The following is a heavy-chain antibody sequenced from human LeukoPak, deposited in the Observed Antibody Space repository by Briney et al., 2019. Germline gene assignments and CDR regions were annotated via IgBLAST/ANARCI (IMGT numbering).Heavy chain of an antibody. J-gene: IGHJ6*02. Sequence: ASVRVSCKASGYTFTNYYIHWVRQAPGHGHEWMGAINPSSGGTNSAQKFQGRVSMTRDTSISTAYMEVSRLRSDDTAVFYCVRDLVTTGPYGMDVWGQGTTVTVSS. CDR1: GYTFTNYY. V-gene: IGHV1-2*02. D-gene: IGHD4-17*01. CDR3: VRDLVTTGPYGMDV. CDR2: INPSSGGT.